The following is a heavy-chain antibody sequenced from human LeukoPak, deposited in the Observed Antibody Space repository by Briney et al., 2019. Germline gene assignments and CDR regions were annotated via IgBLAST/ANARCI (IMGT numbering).Heavy chain of an antibody. V-gene: IGHV4-59*01. J-gene: IGHJ5*02. CDR3: ARVEGTDWITMVRGVTSPSWFDP. Sequence: SETLSLTCTVSGGSISIYYWSWIRQPPGKGLEWIGYIYYSGSTNYNPSLKGRVTISVDTSKTQFTLKLSSVTSADTAVYYCARVEGTDWITMVRGVTSPSWFDPWGQGTLVTVSS. D-gene: IGHD3-10*01. CDR1: GGSISIYY. CDR2: IYYSGST.